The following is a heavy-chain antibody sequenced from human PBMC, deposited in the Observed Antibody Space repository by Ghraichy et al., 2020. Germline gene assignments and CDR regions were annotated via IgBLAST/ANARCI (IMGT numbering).Heavy chain of an antibody. CDR2: IYTSGST. V-gene: IGHV4-61*02. J-gene: IGHJ5*02. CDR3: ARDVVNWFDP. CDR1: GGSISSGSYY. Sequence: SETLSLTCTVSGGSISSGSYYWSWIRQPAGKGLEWIGRIYTSGSTNYNPSLKSRVTISVDTSKNQFSLKLSSVTAADTAVYYCARDVVNWFDPWGQGTLVTVSS.